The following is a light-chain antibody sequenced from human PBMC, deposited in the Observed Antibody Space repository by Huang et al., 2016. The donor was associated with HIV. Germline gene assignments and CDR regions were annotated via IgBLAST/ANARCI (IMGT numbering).Light chain of an antibody. CDR2: AAS. CDR1: QSISSY. CDR3: QQGYSTPHT. V-gene: IGKV1-39*01. J-gene: IGKJ2*01. Sequence: DIKMTQSPSSLSASVGDRVTITCRASQSISSYLNWYQQNPGKAPKLLIYAASSLQSGVPSRCSGSGSGTDFTLTISSLQPEDFATYYCQQGYSTPHTFGQGTKLEIK.